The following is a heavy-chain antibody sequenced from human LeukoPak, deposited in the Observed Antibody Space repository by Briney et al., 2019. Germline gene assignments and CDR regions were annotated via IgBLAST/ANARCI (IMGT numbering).Heavy chain of an antibody. Sequence: PGGSLRLSCAASGFTFDDYAIHWVRQAPGKGLEWVSGIGWNSGNVDYADSVKGRFTISRDNAKNSLYLQMNSLRAEDTAFYYCAKAEGFFGGYYDHWGQGILVTVSS. CDR1: GFTFDDYA. CDR3: AKAEGFFGGYYDH. D-gene: IGHD4-23*01. CDR2: IGWNSGNV. J-gene: IGHJ4*02. V-gene: IGHV3-9*01.